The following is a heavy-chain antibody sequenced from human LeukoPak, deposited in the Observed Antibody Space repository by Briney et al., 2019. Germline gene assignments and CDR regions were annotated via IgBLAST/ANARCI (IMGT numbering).Heavy chain of an antibody. J-gene: IGHJ4*02. CDR3: ARVSSYDSSGHYYVLDY. CDR2: IWYDGSKT. V-gene: IGHV3-33*01. Sequence: GRSLRLSCAGSGFTFTSFGFDWVRQAPDKGLEWVALIWYDGSKTYYADSVKGRFTISRDNSKNTLYLQMNILRAEDTAVYYCARVSSYDSSGHYYVLDYWGQGTLVTVSS. CDR1: GFTFTSFG. D-gene: IGHD3-22*01.